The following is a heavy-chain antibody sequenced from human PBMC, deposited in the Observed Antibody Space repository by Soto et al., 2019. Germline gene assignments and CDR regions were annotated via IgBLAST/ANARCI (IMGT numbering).Heavy chain of an antibody. CDR2: IYYSGST. V-gene: IGHV4-61*01. CDR3: ARVGRSEHWLDPVDY. CDR1: GGSVSSGSYY. J-gene: IGHJ4*02. Sequence: SETLSLTCTVSGGSVSSGSYYWSWIRQPPGKGLEWIGYIYYSGSTNYSPSLKSRVTISVDTSKNQFSLKLSSVTAADTAVYYCARVGRSEHWLDPVDYWGQGTLVTVSS. D-gene: IGHD6-19*01.